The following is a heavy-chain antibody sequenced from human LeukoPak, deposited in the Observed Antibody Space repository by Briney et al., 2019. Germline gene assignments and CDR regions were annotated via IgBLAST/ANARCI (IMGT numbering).Heavy chain of an antibody. J-gene: IGHJ4*02. D-gene: IGHD2-15*01. CDR2: ISGSGGNT. CDR1: GFTFSGYA. Sequence: PGGSLRLSCAASGFTFSGYAMSWVRQAPGKGLEWVSAISGSGGNTYYADSVKGRFTISRDNSKNTLYLQMNSLRAEDTAVYYCAKVPTRSRYCSGGSCFTFDYWGQGTLVTVSS. V-gene: IGHV3-23*01. CDR3: AKVPTRSRYCSGGSCFTFDY.